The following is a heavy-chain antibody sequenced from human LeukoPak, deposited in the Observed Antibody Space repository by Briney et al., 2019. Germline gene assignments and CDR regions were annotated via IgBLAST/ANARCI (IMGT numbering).Heavy chain of an antibody. D-gene: IGHD2-2*01. CDR1: GYTFTSFG. J-gene: IGHJ5*02. Sequence: GASVKVSCKTSGYTFTSFGISWARQAPGQGLEWMGWISAYNGDTKSAPKFQGRVTMTTDTPTTTAYMDLRSLRSDDTAVYYCARTCPLLYCSSSFFDPWGRGTLVTVSS. V-gene: IGHV1-18*01. CDR3: ARTCPLLYCSSSFFDP. CDR2: ISAYNGDT.